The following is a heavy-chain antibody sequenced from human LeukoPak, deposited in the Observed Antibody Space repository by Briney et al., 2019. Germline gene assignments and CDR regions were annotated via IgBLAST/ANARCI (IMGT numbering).Heavy chain of an antibody. D-gene: IGHD1-26*01. J-gene: IGHJ2*01. CDR2: IYTTGST. CDR1: GGSISSGSYY. CDR3: ARVVGATRLAYFDL. Sequence: PSETLSLTCTVSGGSISSGSYYWSWIRQPAGKGLEWIGRIYTTGSTNYNPSLKSRVTMSVDTSKNQFSLKLSSVTAADTAVYYCARVVGATRLAYFDLWGRGTLVTVSS. V-gene: IGHV4-61*02.